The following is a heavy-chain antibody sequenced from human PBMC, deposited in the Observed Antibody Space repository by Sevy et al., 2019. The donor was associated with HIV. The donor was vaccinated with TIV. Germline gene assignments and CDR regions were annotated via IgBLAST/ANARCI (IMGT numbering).Heavy chain of an antibody. J-gene: IGHJ6*02. D-gene: IGHD4-17*01. CDR2: IRSKSFGETT. Sequence: GGSLRLSCTASGFTFADYAISWFRQAPGKGLEWVGLIRSKSFGETTEYAASVKRRFTISRDDSNSIAYLQIDSLKIEDTAVYYCTRDWSPITVTTRGYYYGMDVWGQGTTVTVSS. CDR1: GFTFADYA. CDR3: TRDWSPITVTTRGYYYGMDV. V-gene: IGHV3-49*03.